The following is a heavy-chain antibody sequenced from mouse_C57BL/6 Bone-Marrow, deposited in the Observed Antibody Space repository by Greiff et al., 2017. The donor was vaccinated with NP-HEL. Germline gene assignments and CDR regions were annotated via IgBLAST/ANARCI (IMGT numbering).Heavy chain of an antibody. J-gene: IGHJ4*01. CDR2: LLPGSGST. Sequence: QVQLQQSGAELMKPGASVKLSCKATGYTFTGYWIEWVKQRPGHGLEWIGELLPGSGSTNYNEKFKGKATLTVDTSSSTAYMQLSSLTSEDSAVYFCARTGGTAQARNAMDYWGQGTSVTVSS. CDR3: ARTGGTAQARNAMDY. V-gene: IGHV1-9*01. D-gene: IGHD3-2*02. CDR1: GYTFTGYW.